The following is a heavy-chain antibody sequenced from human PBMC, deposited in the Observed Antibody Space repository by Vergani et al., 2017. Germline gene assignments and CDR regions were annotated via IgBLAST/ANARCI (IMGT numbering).Heavy chain of an antibody. CDR1: GYTFTSYG. J-gene: IGHJ6*02. Sequence: QVQLVQSGAEVKKPGASVKVSCKASGYTFTSYGISWVRQAPGQGIEWMGWISAYNGNTNYAQKLQGRVTMTTDTSTSTAYMELRSLRSDDTAVYYCAIDGYYYDSSGSTYYYYGMDVWGQGTTVTVSS. CDR2: ISAYNGNT. D-gene: IGHD3-22*01. CDR3: AIDGYYYDSSGSTYYYYGMDV. V-gene: IGHV1-18*01.